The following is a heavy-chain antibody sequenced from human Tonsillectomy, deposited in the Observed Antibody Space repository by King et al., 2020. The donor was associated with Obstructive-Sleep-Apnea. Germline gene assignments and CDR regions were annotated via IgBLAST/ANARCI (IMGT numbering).Heavy chain of an antibody. Sequence: QLQESGPGLVKPSETLSLTCTVSGGSIRSNYWSWIRQPPGKGLEWIGNVYFSGSTNYKPSLKSRVTISVDTSKNQFSLWLSSVTAADTAVYYCAGDLYISAPNYWGQGTLVTVSS. CDR2: VYFSGST. V-gene: IGHV4-59*01. D-gene: IGHD6-25*01. CDR1: GGSIRSNY. CDR3: AGDLYISAPNY. J-gene: IGHJ4*02.